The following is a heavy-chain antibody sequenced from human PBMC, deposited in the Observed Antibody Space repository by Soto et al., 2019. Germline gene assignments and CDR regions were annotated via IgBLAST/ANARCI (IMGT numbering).Heavy chain of an antibody. CDR1: GFTFSSYD. CDR3: ARGGYSSSWLQDV. J-gene: IGHJ6*02. V-gene: IGHV3-13*01. CDR2: IGTAGET. D-gene: IGHD6-13*01. Sequence: PGGSLRLSCAASGFTFSSYDMHWVRQPTGKGLEWVSAIGTAGETYYPVSVKGRFTINPDTSKNQFSLQLTSVTPEDTAVYYCARGGYSSSWLQDVWGQGSTVTVSS.